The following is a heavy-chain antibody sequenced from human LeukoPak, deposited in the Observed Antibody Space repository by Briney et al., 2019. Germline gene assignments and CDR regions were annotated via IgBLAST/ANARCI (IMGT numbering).Heavy chain of an antibody. Sequence: GGSLRLSCAASGFTVSSNYMSWVRQAPGKGLEWVSVIYSGGNTYYADSVKGRFTVSRDNSKNTLYLQMNSLRAEDTAVYYCATSEWELHSDYWGQGALVTVSS. CDR1: GFTVSSNY. J-gene: IGHJ4*02. V-gene: IGHV3-53*01. D-gene: IGHD1-7*01. CDR2: IYSGGNT. CDR3: ATSEWELHSDY.